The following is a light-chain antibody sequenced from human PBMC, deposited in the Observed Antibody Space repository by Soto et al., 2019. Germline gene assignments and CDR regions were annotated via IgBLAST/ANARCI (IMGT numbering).Light chain of an antibody. CDR2: GAS. V-gene: IGKV3-20*01. Sequence: EIVLTQSPGTLSLSSGERATLSCRASQSVSSSYLAWYQQKPGQAPRLLIYGASSRATGIPDRFSGSGSGTDFTLTISRLEPEDFAVYYGQQYGSSPGTFGQGTKVEIK. CDR3: QQYGSSPGT. J-gene: IGKJ1*01. CDR1: QSVSSSY.